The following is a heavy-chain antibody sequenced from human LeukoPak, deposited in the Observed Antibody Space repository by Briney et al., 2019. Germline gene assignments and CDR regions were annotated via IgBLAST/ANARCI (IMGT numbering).Heavy chain of an antibody. Sequence: ASVKVSCKASGYTFTSYYIHWVRQAPGQGLEWMGWINTNTGNPTYAQGFTGRFVFSLDTSVSTAYLQISSLKAEDTAVYYCARGYYYDSSGPRGYWGQGPLVTVSS. V-gene: IGHV7-4-1*02. D-gene: IGHD3-22*01. CDR2: INTNTGNP. CDR1: GYTFTSYY. CDR3: ARGYYYDSSGPRGY. J-gene: IGHJ4*02.